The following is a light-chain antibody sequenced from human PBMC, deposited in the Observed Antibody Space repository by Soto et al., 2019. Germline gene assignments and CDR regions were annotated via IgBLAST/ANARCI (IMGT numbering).Light chain of an antibody. J-gene: IGLJ2*01. Sequence: QSALTQPASVSASPGQSITISCTGTSSDIGNYNLVSWFQQHPGKAPKLMIFEGSKRPSGVSNRCSGSKSGNTASLTISGLQAEDEADYYCCSYAGRSTYVIFGGGTKLTVL. CDR3: CSYAGRSTYVI. V-gene: IGLV2-23*01. CDR2: EGS. CDR1: SSDIGNYNL.